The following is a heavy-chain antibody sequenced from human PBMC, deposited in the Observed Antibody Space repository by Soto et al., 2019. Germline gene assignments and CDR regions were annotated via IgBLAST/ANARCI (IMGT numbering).Heavy chain of an antibody. D-gene: IGHD5-18*01. CDR3: ARSGQLWTPFDY. J-gene: IGHJ4*02. CDR1: GGSFSGYY. CDR2: INHSGST. Sequence: SETLSLTCVVYGGSFSGYYWNWIRQTPGKGLEWIGEINHSGSTKYNPSLKSRVTISVDTSKNQFSLKLSSLTAADTAMFYCARSGQLWTPFDYWGQGTLVTV. V-gene: IGHV4-34*01.